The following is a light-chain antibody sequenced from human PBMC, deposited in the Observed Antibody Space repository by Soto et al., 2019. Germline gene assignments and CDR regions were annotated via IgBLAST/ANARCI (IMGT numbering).Light chain of an antibody. CDR3: SSYASSSTVI. Sequence: SLAQHSPASGSPGQSITIPRPRTRRYVGAYNYVSWYQQHPVKAPKLMIYDVSSRPSGISNRFSGSKSGNTASLTISGVQAEDEADYYCSSYASSSTVIFGGGTKVTVL. CDR1: RRYVGAYNY. V-gene: IGLV2-14*01. CDR2: DVS. J-gene: IGLJ2*01.